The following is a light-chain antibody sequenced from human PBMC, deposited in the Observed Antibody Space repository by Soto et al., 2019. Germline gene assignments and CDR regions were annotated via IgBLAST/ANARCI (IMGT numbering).Light chain of an antibody. CDR1: QGLNRN. Sequence: ETVLTQSPATLSVSPGETATLSCTTSQGLNRNLAWYQQKLRQAPRVLIYGASTRAAGIPARFSGSGSETEFILTISSLQSEDFAVYYCHEYNTWPWTFGQGTKVEIK. CDR2: GAS. J-gene: IGKJ1*01. CDR3: HEYNTWPWT. V-gene: IGKV3-15*01.